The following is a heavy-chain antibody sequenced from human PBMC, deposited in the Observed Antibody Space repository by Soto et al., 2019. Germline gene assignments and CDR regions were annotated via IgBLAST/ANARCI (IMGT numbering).Heavy chain of an antibody. CDR1: GGTFSSYA. D-gene: IGHD1-26*01. V-gene: IGHV1-69*13. Sequence: EASVKVSCKASGGTFSSYAISWVRQAPGQGLEWMGGIIPIFGTANYAQKFQGRVTITADESTSTAYMELSSLRSEDTAVYYCASYRELAASYYYYYYGMDVWGQGTTVTVSS. CDR3: ASYRELAASYYYYYYGMDV. J-gene: IGHJ6*02. CDR2: IIPIFGTA.